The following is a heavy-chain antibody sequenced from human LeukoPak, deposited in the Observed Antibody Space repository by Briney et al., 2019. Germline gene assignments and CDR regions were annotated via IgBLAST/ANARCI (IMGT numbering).Heavy chain of an antibody. CDR2: IIPIFGTA. V-gene: IGHV1-69*05. J-gene: IGHJ4*02. D-gene: IGHD6-19*01. CDR1: GGTFSSYA. CDR3: ATFLWRVAVAPHFDY. Sequence: SVTVSCKASGGTFSSYAISWVRQAPGQGLEWMGGIIPIFGTANYAQKFQGRVTITTDESTSTAYMELSSLRSEDTAVYYCATFLWRVAVAPHFDYWGQGTLVTVSS.